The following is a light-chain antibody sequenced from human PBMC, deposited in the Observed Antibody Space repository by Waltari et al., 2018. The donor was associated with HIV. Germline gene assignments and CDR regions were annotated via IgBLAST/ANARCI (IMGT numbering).Light chain of an antibody. CDR2: DVT. J-gene: IGLJ1*01. CDR1: SSDIGGYTY. V-gene: IGLV2-11*01. Sequence: QSALTQPRSVSGSPGQSVTISCTGTSSDIGGYTYVSWYQQHPGIAPKLMIYDVTKRPSGVPDRFSGSKSGNTASLTISGLQAEDEADYYCCEYAGSLLYVFGTGTKVTVL. CDR3: CEYAGSLLYV.